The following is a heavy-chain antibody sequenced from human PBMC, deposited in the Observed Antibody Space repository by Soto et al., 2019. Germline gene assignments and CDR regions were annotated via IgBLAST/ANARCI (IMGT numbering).Heavy chain of an antibody. Sequence: SGPTLVNPTQTLTLTCTFSGFSLSTSGVGVGWIRQPPGKALEWLALIYWDDDKRYSPSLKSRLTITKDTSKNQVVRTMTNMDPVDTATYYCAHSGNVWGSYRSYPFDYWGQGTQVSLSS. CDR1: GFSLSTSGVG. CDR3: AHSGNVWGSYRSYPFDY. J-gene: IGHJ4*02. D-gene: IGHD3-16*02. CDR2: IYWDDDK. V-gene: IGHV2-5*02.